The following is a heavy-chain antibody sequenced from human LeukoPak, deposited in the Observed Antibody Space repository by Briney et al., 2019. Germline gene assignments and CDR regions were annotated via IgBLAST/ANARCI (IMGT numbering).Heavy chain of an antibody. V-gene: IGHV3-23*01. Sequence: PGGSLRLSCAASGFTFSSSAMVWVRQAPGKGQEWVSGITGSGGNTYYADSVMGRFTISRDNSKNTLYLQMSSLRAEDTAIYYCARHQLLGPCFKGVCSDAFDIWGQGTMVTVSS. D-gene: IGHD2-8*01. J-gene: IGHJ3*02. CDR3: ARHQLLGPCFKGVCSDAFDI. CDR2: ITGSGGNT. CDR1: GFTFSSSA.